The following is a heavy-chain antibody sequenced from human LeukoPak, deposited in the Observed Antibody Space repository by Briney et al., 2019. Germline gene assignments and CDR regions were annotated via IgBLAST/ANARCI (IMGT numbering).Heavy chain of an antibody. Sequence: PGGSLRLSCAASGFTSSSYSMNWVRQAPGKGLEWVSSISSSSSYIYYADSVKGRFTISRDNAKNSLYLQINSLRAEDTAVYYCARGDDDYLVYWGQGTLVTVSS. V-gene: IGHV3-21*01. D-gene: IGHD3-3*01. CDR1: GFTSSSYS. CDR3: ARGDDDYLVY. J-gene: IGHJ4*02. CDR2: ISSSSSYI.